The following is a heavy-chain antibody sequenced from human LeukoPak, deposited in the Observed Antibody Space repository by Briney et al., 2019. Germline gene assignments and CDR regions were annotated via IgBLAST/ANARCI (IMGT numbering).Heavy chain of an antibody. V-gene: IGHV3-30*02. CDR3: VRDSYWFDP. Sequence: GGSLRLSCIASGFTFSNYGMHWVRQAPGKGPECVAFLRSDGSNIYYADSVKGRFTISRDNSKSMVYLQMNSLRTEDTGVYYCVRDSYWFDPWGQGTLVSVSS. CDR2: LRSDGSNI. CDR1: GFTFSNYG. J-gene: IGHJ5*02.